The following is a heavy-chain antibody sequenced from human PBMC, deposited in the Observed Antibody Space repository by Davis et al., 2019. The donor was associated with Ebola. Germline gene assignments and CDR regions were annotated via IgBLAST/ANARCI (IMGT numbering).Heavy chain of an antibody. CDR1: GFTFSSYE. D-gene: IGHD3-16*01. V-gene: IGHV3-73*01. CDR3: TRGGGVAESY. J-gene: IGHJ4*02. CDR2: IRSKANSYAT. Sequence: GESLKISCAASGFTFSSYEMNWVRQASGKGLEWVGRIRSKANSYATAYAASVKGRFTISRDDSKNTAYLQMNSLKTEDTAVYYCTRGGGVAESYWGQGTLVTVSS.